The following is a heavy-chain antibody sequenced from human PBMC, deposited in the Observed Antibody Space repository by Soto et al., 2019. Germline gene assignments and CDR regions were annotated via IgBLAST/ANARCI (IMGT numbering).Heavy chain of an antibody. V-gene: IGHV3-21*01. Sequence: EVQLVESGGGLVKPGGSLRLSCAASGFTFSSYSMNWVRQAPGKGLEWVSSISSSSSYIYYADSVKGRFTISRDNAKNSLYLQMNSLRAEDTAVYYCARARIKSSSGCFDYWGQGPLVTVSS. J-gene: IGHJ4*02. D-gene: IGHD6-19*01. CDR2: ISSSSSYI. CDR1: GFTFSSYS. CDR3: ARARIKSSSGCFDY.